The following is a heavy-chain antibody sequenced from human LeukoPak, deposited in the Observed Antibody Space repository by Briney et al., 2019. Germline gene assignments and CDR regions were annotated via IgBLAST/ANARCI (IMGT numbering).Heavy chain of an antibody. D-gene: IGHD2-2*01. CDR2: VGGRGVKT. J-gene: IGHJ4*02. V-gene: IGHV3-23*01. CDR1: GSTFSNYA. Sequence: GGSLRLSCAASGSTFSNYAIHWVRQAPGKGLEWVSIVGGRGVKTYYADSVKGRFTISRDNSKNTVYLQMNSLRAKDTAVYYCAKRGDCSGTCTYDYWGQGTLVTVSS. CDR3: AKRGDCSGTCTYDY.